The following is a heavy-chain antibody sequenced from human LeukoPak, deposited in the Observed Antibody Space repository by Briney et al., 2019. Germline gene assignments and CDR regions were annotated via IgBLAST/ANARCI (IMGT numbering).Heavy chain of an antibody. D-gene: IGHD6-19*01. Sequence: GGSLRPSCAASGFTFSSYAMSWVRQAPGKGLEWVSAISGSGGSTYYADSVKGRSTISRDNSKNTLYLQMNSLRAEDTAVYYCAKGRQWLVPKNWGQGTLVTVST. V-gene: IGHV3-23*01. CDR2: ISGSGGST. CDR3: AKGRQWLVPKN. CDR1: GFTFSSYA. J-gene: IGHJ4*02.